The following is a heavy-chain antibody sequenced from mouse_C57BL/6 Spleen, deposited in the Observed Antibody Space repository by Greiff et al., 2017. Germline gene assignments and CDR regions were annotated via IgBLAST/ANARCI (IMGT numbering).Heavy chain of an antibody. CDR1: GYTFTSYW. Sequence: QVQLQQPGAELVMPGASVKLSCKASGYTFTSYWMHWVKQRPGQGLEWIGEIDPSDSYTNYNQKFKGKSTLTVDKSSSTAYMQLSSLTSEDSAVYYCARHGNYGIGFDVWGTGTTVTVSS. CDR3: ARHGNYGIGFDV. CDR2: IDPSDSYT. J-gene: IGHJ1*03. V-gene: IGHV1-69*01. D-gene: IGHD2-1*01.